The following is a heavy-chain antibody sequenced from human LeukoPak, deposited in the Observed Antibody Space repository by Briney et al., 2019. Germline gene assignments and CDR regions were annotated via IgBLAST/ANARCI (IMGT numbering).Heavy chain of an antibody. CDR3: ARGLWFGELLEDGFDY. D-gene: IGHD3-10*01. CDR2: MNPNRCNK. CDR1: GYTFTSYD. J-gene: IGHJ4*02. Sequence: ASVKVSCKASGYTFTSYDINWVRQATGQGLEWMGWMNPNRCNKGYAQKFQGRVTMSRNTSISTAYMELSSLRSEATAVYYCARGLWFGELLEDGFDYWGQGTLVTVSS. V-gene: IGHV1-8*01.